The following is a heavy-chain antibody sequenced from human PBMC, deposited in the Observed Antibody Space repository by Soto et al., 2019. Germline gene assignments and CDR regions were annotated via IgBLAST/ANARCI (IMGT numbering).Heavy chain of an antibody. CDR1: GNTLTEMS. CDR2: FDPEDGET. J-gene: IGHJ4*02. V-gene: IGHV1-24*01. Sequence: QVVLVQSGAEVKKPGASVKVSCRMSGNTLTEMSIHWVRQAPGKGLEWLGGFDPEDGETIYSRSFQDRLIMTADTSTETAYLELSSLRSEDTATYYCATYPYEFQGGVVSDFWGQGTLVTVSS. D-gene: IGHD2-21*01. CDR3: ATYPYEFQGGVVSDF.